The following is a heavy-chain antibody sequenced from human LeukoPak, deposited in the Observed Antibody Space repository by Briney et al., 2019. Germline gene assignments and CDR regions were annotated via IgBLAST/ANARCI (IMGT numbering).Heavy chain of an antibody. J-gene: IGHJ4*02. CDR2: INHSGST. CDR1: GGAFSGYY. CDR3: ARGGFLDTAMVTRGGLDY. Sequence: PSETLSLTCAVYGGAFSGYYWSWIRQPPGKGLEWIGEINHSGSTNYNPSLKSRVTISVDTSKNQFSLKLSSVTAADTAVYYCARGGFLDTAMVTRGGLDYWGQGTLVTVSS. V-gene: IGHV4-34*01. D-gene: IGHD5-18*01.